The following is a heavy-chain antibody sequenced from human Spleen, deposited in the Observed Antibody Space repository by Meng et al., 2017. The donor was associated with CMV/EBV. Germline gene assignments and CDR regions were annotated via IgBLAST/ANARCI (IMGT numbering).Heavy chain of an antibody. J-gene: IGHJ6*02. D-gene: IGHD1-26*01. CDR1: GFTFSSYS. Sequence: GESLRLSCAASGFTFSSYSMNWVRQAPGKGLEWVSSISSSSYIYYADSVKGRFTISRDNAKNSLYLQMNSLRAEDTAVYYCARTGLSGSYYYYYGMDVWGQGTTVTVSS. V-gene: IGHV3-21*01. CDR2: ISSSSYI. CDR3: ARTGLSGSYYYYYGMDV.